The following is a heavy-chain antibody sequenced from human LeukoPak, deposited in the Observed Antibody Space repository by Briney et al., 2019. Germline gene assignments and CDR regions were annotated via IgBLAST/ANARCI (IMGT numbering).Heavy chain of an antibody. CDR2: INPNSGGT. D-gene: IGHD2-15*01. CDR1: GYTFTGCY. J-gene: IGHJ6*02. V-gene: IGHV1-2*02. Sequence: ASVKVSCKASGYTFTGCYMHWVRQAPGQGLEWMGWINPNSGGTNYAQKFQGRVTMTRDTSISTAYMELSRLRSDDTAVYYCARELGYCSGGSCYILDYYYYYGMDVWGQGTTVTVSS. CDR3: ARELGYCSGGSCYILDYYYYYGMDV.